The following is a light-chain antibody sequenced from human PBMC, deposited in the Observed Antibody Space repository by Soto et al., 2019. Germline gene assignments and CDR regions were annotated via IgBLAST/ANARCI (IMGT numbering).Light chain of an antibody. Sequence: DIPMTQSPSSLSASVGDRVTITCRASQSISTYVNWYQQKPGKPPNLLISAASDLQSGVPSRFSGSGSGTDFTLTISGLQPEDFAVYYCQQGDTSPWTFGQGTKVDI. CDR3: QQGDTSPWT. J-gene: IGKJ1*01. V-gene: IGKV1-39*01. CDR1: QSISTY. CDR2: AAS.